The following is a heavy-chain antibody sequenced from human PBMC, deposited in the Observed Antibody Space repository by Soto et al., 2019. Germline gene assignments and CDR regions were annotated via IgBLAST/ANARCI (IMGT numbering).Heavy chain of an antibody. CDR1: GGSISSGGYS. V-gene: IGHV4-30-2*01. Sequence: SETLSLTCAVSGGSISSGGYSWSWIRQPPGKGLEWIGYIYHSGSTYYNPSLKSRVTMSVDRSKNQFSLKLSSVTAADTAVYYCARNLLTNTYYFDYWGQGTLVTVSS. CDR3: ARNLLTNTYYFDY. J-gene: IGHJ4*02. CDR2: IYHSGST.